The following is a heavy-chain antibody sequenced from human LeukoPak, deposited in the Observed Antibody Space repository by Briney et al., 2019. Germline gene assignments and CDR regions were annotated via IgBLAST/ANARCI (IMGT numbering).Heavy chain of an antibody. CDR1: GFTFDDYG. D-gene: IGHD1-7*01. V-gene: IGHV3-20*04. J-gene: IGHJ3*02. Sequence: PGGSLRLSCAASGFTFDDYGMSWVRQAPGKGLEWVSGINWNGGSTGYADSVKGRFTISRDNAKNSLFLQMNSLRVEDTAVYYCARPGITGTMGYGAFDIWGQGTRVTVSS. CDR3: ARPGITGTMGYGAFDI. CDR2: INWNGGST.